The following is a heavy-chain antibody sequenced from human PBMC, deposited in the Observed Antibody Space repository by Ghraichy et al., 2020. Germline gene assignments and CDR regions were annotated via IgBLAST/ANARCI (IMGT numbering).Heavy chain of an antibody. CDR2: INKDGSEK. V-gene: IGHV3-7*03. D-gene: IGHD3-10*01. Sequence: GESLNISCVASGFTFSSYYMAWVRQTPGKGLEWVANINKDGSEKYYVDSIKGRFSISRDNAKNSLYLQMNSLRVEDTAVYYCAIDLYASCDYLGQGTLVTVSS. J-gene: IGHJ4*02. CDR3: AIDLYASCDY. CDR1: GFTFSSYY.